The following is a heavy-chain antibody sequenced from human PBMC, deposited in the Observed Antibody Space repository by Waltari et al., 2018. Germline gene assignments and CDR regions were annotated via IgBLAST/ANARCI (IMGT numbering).Heavy chain of an antibody. CDR2: ISPIFGTA. J-gene: IGHJ4*02. D-gene: IGHD6-19*01. CDR1: GGTFSSYA. V-gene: IGHV1-69*05. CDR3: ATQRGIAVAGTLNY. Sequence: QVQLVQSGAEVKKPGSSVKVSCKASGGTFSSYAISWVRQAPGQGLEWMGGISPIFGTANYAQKFQGRVTITTDESTSTAYMELSSLRSEDTAVYYCATQRGIAVAGTLNYWGQGTLVTVSS.